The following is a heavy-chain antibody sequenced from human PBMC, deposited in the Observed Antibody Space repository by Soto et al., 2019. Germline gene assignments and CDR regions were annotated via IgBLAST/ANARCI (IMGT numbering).Heavy chain of an antibody. V-gene: IGHV1-69*13. D-gene: IGHD6-13*01. J-gene: IGHJ6*02. CDR1: GGTFSSYA. Sequence: VKVSCKASGGTFSSYAISWVRQAPGQGLEWMGGIIPIFGTANYAQKFQGRVTITADESTSTAYMELSSLRSEDTAVYYCARDLNAREYSSSWPRMDVWGQGTTVTVSS. CDR2: IIPIFGTA. CDR3: ARDLNAREYSSSWPRMDV.